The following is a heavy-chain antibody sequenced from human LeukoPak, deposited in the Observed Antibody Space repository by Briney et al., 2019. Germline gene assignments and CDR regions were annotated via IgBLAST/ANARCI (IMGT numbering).Heavy chain of an antibody. V-gene: IGHV3-30-3*01. Sequence: PGKSLRLSCEAPGFTFSSYAMHWVRQAPGKGLEWVAVTSYDGSNEYYADSVKGRFTISRDNSKNTLYLQASSLRPEDTAVYYCARDRWIAVAGNFDSWGQGTLVTVSS. CDR2: TSYDGSNE. CDR3: ARDRWIAVAGNFDS. CDR1: GFTFSSYA. J-gene: IGHJ4*02. D-gene: IGHD6-19*01.